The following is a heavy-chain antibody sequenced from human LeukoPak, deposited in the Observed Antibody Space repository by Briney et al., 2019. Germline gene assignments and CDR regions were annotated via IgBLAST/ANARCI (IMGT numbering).Heavy chain of an antibody. D-gene: IGHD6-13*01. CDR3: ARGQQLVHSDWFDP. V-gene: IGHV1-18*01. CDR2: ISAYNGNT. J-gene: IGHJ5*02. Sequence: ASVKVSRKASGYTFTSYGISWVRQAPGQGLEWMGWISAYNGNTNYAQKLQGRVTMTTDTSTSTAYMELRSLRSDDTAVYYCARGQQLVHSDWFDPWGQGTLVTVSS. CDR1: GYTFTSYG.